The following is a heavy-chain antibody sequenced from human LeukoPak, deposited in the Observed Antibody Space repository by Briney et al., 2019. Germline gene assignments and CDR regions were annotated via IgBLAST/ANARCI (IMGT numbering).Heavy chain of an antibody. CDR1: GYTFTGYY. CDR2: INPNSGGT. J-gene: IGHJ4*02. V-gene: IGHV1-2*02. D-gene: IGHD3-3*01. CDR3: ARSRTIFGVDTAY. Sequence: ASVKVSCKASGYTFTGYYMHWVRQAPGQGLEWMGWINPNSGGTNYAQKFQGRVTMTRDTSISTAYMELSRLRSDDTAVYYCARSRTIFGVDTAYWGQGTLVTVSS.